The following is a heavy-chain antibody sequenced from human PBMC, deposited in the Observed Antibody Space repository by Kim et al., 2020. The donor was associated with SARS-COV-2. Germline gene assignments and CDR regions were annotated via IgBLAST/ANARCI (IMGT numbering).Heavy chain of an antibody. V-gene: IGHV4-34*01. CDR1: GGSFSGYY. CDR3: ARGLQLRLGELSLYRWVDWFDP. Sequence: SETLSLTCAVYGGSFSGYYWSWIRQPPGKGLEWIGEINHSGSTNYNPSLKSRVTISVDTSKNQFSLKLSSVTAADTAVYYCARGLQLRLGELSLYRWVDWFDPWGQGTLVTVSS. D-gene: IGHD3-16*02. CDR2: INHSGST. J-gene: IGHJ5*02.